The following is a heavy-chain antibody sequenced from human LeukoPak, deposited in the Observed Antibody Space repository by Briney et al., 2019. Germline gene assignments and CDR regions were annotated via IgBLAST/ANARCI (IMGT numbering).Heavy chain of an antibody. D-gene: IGHD6-19*01. CDR3: ARGDPSGWLLFDP. Sequence: SSETLSLTCAVSGGSISSGGYSWSWIRQPPGKGLEWIGYIYHSGSTYYNPSLKSRVTISVDRSKNQFSLKLSSVTAADTAVYYCARGDPSGWLLFDPWGQGTLVTVSS. V-gene: IGHV4-30-2*01. J-gene: IGHJ5*02. CDR1: GGSISSGGYS. CDR2: IYHSGST.